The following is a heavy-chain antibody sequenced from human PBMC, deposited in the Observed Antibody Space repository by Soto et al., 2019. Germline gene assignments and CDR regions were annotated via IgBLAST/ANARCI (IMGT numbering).Heavy chain of an antibody. J-gene: IGHJ4*02. Sequence: ASVKVSCKSSGYTFTTYDINWGRQAPGQGLEWIGWMNPYSGKTGYARKFRDRLTMTRNASISTAHMELSGLLSEDSALYYCARASGYNTGPDPYYFDSWGQGTTVTVSS. V-gene: IGHV1-8*01. CDR1: GYTFTTYD. CDR3: ARASGYNTGPDPYYFDS. D-gene: IGHD5-18*01. CDR2: MNPYSGKT.